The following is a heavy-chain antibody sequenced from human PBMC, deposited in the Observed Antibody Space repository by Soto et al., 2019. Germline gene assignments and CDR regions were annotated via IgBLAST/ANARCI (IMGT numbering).Heavy chain of an antibody. CDR3: AIAAPVRFWED. D-gene: IGHD3-3*01. V-gene: IGHV3-72*01. CDR2: SRNKANSYTT. Sequence: EVQLVESGGGLVQPGGSLRLSCAASGFTFSDHYIDWVRQAPGKGLEWVGRSRNKANSYTTEYAASVKGRFTVSRDDSKNSLYLQMDSLKSEDTAVYYCAIAAPVRFWEDWGQGTLVTVSS. J-gene: IGHJ1*01. CDR1: GFTFSDHY.